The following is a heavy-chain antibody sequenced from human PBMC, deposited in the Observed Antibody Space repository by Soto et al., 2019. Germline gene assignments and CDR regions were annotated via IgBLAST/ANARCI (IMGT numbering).Heavy chain of an antibody. V-gene: IGHV3-74*01. CDR3: ARDLGGSHDY. Sequence: EVSLRLSCAASGFTFSTYWMHWVRQAPGKGLVWVSRIKTDGSVTTYADSVKGRFTISRDNAKNTLYLQMNTLRAEDTAVYYCARDLGGSHDYWGRGTLVTVSS. CDR1: GFTFSTYW. CDR2: IKTDGSVT. D-gene: IGHD3-16*01. J-gene: IGHJ4*02.